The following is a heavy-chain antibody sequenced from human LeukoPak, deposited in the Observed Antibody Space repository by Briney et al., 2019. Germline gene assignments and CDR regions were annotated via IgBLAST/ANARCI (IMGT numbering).Heavy chain of an antibody. CDR1: GFPLITFW. CDR2: IKQDGSEK. V-gene: IGHV3-7*01. CDR3: ARGGRYYGDNVLDY. D-gene: IGHD4-17*01. J-gene: IGHJ4*02. Sequence: GGSRRLPCAAFGFPLITFWMSWAGQAPGKGLEGGANIKQDGSEKYYVDSVRGRFTISRDNAKNSLYLQMNSLRAEDTAFYYCARGGRYYGDNVLDYWGQGTLVTVSS.